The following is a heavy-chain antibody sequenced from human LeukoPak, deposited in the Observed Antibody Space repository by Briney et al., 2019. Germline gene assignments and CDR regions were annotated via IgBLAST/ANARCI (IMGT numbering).Heavy chain of an antibody. D-gene: IGHD6-13*01. CDR3: ARTVAAAGLDAFDI. CDR2: IDWDDDK. CDR1: GFSLSTSGMC. J-gene: IGHJ3*02. Sequence: SGPTLANPTQTLTLTCTFSGFSLSTSGMCVSWIRQPPGKALEWLARIDWDDDKYYSTSLKTRLTISKDTSKNQVVLTMTNMDPVDTATYYCARTVAAAGLDAFDIWGQGTMVTVSS. V-gene: IGHV2-70*11.